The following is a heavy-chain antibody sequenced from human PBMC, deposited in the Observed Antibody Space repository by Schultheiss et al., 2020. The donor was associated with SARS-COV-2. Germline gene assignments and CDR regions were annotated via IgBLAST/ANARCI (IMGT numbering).Heavy chain of an antibody. V-gene: IGHV3-74*01. CDR2: INSDGSST. J-gene: IGHJ6*02. Sequence: GGSLRLSCAASGFTFSSYAMQWVRQAPGKGLVWVSRINSDGSSTSYADSVKGRFTISRDNSRNTLYLQMNSLRAEDTAVYYCARGNTAMDYYYYGMDVWGQGTTVTVSS. CDR3: ARGNTAMDYYYYGMDV. CDR1: GFTFSSYA. D-gene: IGHD5-18*01.